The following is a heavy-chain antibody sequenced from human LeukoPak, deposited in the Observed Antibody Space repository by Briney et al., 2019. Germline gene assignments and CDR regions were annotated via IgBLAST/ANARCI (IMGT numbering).Heavy chain of an antibody. CDR3: ASSIGYYYFDY. D-gene: IGHD3-22*01. CDR1: GGSISSGGYY. J-gene: IGHJ4*02. V-gene: IGHV4-31*03. CDR2: IYYSGST. Sequence: SQTLSLTCTVSGGSISSGGYYWSWVRQHPGRGLEWVGYIYYSGSTYYNPSLESRVTISVDTSKNQFSLKLSSVTAADTAVYYCASSIGYYYFDYWGQGTLVTVSS.